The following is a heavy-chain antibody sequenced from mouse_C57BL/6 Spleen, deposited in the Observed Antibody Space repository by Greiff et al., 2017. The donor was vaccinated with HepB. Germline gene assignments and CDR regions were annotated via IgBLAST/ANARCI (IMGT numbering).Heavy chain of an antibody. J-gene: IGHJ3*01. Sequence: VQLQQPGAELVMPGASVKLSCKASGYTFTSYWMHWVKQRPGQGLEWIGEIDPSDSYTNYNQKFKGKSTLTVDKSSSTAYMQLSSLTSEDSAVYYCARPYYYGSSWFAYWGQGTLGTVSA. D-gene: IGHD1-1*01. CDR2: IDPSDSYT. CDR1: GYTFTSYW. CDR3: ARPYYYGSSWFAY. V-gene: IGHV1-69*01.